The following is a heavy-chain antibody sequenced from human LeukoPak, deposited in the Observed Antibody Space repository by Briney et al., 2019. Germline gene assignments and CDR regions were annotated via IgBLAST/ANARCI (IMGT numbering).Heavy chain of an antibody. V-gene: IGHV3-23*01. D-gene: IGHD3-22*01. J-gene: IGHJ4*02. CDR2: ISGSGGST. CDR1: GFTFSSYA. CDR3: AKDRKVYYYDSSGYDY. Sequence: PGGSLRLSCAASGFTFSSYAMSWVRQAPGKGLEWVSGISGSGGSTYYADSVRGRFTISRDNSKNTLYLQMNSLRAEDTAVYYCAKDRKVYYYDSSGYDYWGQGTLVTASS.